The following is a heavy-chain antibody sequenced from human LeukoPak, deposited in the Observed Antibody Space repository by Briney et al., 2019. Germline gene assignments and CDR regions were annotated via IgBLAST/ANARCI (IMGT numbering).Heavy chain of an antibody. CDR2: ISGSSSHT. CDR1: GFTFSDYY. CDR3: ARFELDSGGYASNFDS. V-gene: IGHV3-11*06. J-gene: IGHJ4*02. D-gene: IGHD3-22*01. Sequence: GGSLRLSCVVSGFTFSDYYMNWIRQAPGKGLEWLSYISGSSSHTLYADSVKGRFTISRDNTKNSLYLQMNTLRAEDTAVYYCARFELDSGGYASNFDSWGQGTLVTVAS.